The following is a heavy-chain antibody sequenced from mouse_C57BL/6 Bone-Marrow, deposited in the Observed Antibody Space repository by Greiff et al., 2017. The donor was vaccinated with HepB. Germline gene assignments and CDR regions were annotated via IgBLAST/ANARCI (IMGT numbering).Heavy chain of an antibody. V-gene: IGHV1-80*01. CDR1: GYAFSSYW. J-gene: IGHJ2*01. CDR3: ARWETTGSIFSFDY. Sequence: QVQLQQSGAELVKPGASVKISCKASGYAFSSYWMNWVKQRPGKGLEWIGHIYPGDGDTNYNGKFKGKATLTADKSSSTAYMQLSSLTSEDSAVYFCARWETTGSIFSFDYWGQGTTLTVSS. D-gene: IGHD2-14*01. CDR2: IYPGDGDT.